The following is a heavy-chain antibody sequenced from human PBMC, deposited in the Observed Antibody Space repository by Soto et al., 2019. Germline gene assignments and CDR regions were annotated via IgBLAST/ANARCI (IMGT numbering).Heavy chain of an antibody. D-gene: IGHD1-26*01. Sequence: QVQLQESGPGLVKPSGTLSLTCAVSGGSISSSNWWSWVRQPPGKGLEWIGEIYHSGSTNYNPSXTRRVTRSVHXXKXQXXLKLRSVTAADTAVYYCAREKYSEATDYYYYGMDVWGQGTTVTVSS. CDR3: AREKYSEATDYYYYGMDV. V-gene: IGHV4-4*02. J-gene: IGHJ6*02. CDR1: GGSISSSNW. CDR2: IYHSGST.